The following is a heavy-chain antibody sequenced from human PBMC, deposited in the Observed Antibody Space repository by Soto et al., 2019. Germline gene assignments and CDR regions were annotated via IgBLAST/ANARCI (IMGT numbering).Heavy chain of an antibody. CDR2: IWYDGSNK. CDR1: GFTFSSYG. Sequence: SCAASGFTFSSYGMHWVRQAPGKGLEWVAVIWYDGSNKYYADSVKGRFTISRDNSKNTLYLQMNSLRAEDTAVYYCARDRLPTDYYYYGMDVWGQGTTVTVSS. J-gene: IGHJ6*02. CDR3: ARDRLPTDYYYYGMDV. D-gene: IGHD6-25*01. V-gene: IGHV3-33*01.